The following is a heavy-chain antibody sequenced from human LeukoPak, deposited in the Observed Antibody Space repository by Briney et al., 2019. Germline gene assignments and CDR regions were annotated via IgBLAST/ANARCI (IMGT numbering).Heavy chain of an antibody. V-gene: IGHV3-7*04. J-gene: IGHJ4*02. CDR1: GFTFSSYW. D-gene: IGHD1-26*01. Sequence: PGGSLRLSCAASGFTFSSYWMSWVRQAPGKGLEWVANIKQDGSEKYYVDSVKGRFTISRDNAKNSLYLQMNSLRAEDTAVYYCAGGTVGATLDYWGQGTLVTVSS. CDR2: IKQDGSEK. CDR3: AGGTVGATLDY.